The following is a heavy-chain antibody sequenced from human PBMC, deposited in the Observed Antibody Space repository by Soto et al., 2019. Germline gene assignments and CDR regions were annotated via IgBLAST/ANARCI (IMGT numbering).Heavy chain of an antibody. V-gene: IGHV4-4*02. Sequence: PSETLSLTCAVSGGPISSSNWWSWVRQPPGKGLEWIGEIYHSGSTNYNPSLKSRVTISVDRSKNQFSLKLSSVTAADTAVYYCASPNCSSTSCYLDAFDIWGQGTMVTVS. CDR1: GGPISSSNW. J-gene: IGHJ3*02. CDR3: ASPNCSSTSCYLDAFDI. D-gene: IGHD2-2*01. CDR2: IYHSGST.